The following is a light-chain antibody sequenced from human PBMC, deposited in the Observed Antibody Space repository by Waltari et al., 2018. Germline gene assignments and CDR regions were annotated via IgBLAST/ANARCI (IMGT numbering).Light chain of an antibody. Sequence: DIQLTQSPSSLSASVGDRVTITCRVSQGISSYLNWYRQKPGKVPNLLIYSASNLQSGVPSRFSGSGSGADFTLTISSLQSEDFAVYYCQQYFKTPLTFGGGTKVEIK. J-gene: IGKJ4*01. CDR3: QQYFKTPLT. CDR2: SAS. CDR1: QGISSY. V-gene: IGKV1-27*01.